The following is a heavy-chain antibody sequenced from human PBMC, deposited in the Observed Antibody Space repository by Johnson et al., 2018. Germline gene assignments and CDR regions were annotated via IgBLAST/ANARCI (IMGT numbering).Heavy chain of an antibody. Sequence: QVQLVQSGAEVKKPGSSVKVSCKASGGTFSSYAISWVRQAPGQGLEWMGGIIPIFGTANYAQKFQGRVTITADDSTSTAYMELSSLRSEDPAVYYCASGITMVRGVISYYYGMDVWGQGTTVTVSS. D-gene: IGHD3-10*01. CDR1: GGTFSSYA. J-gene: IGHJ6*02. CDR3: ASGITMVRGVISYYYGMDV. V-gene: IGHV1-69*12. CDR2: IIPIFGTA.